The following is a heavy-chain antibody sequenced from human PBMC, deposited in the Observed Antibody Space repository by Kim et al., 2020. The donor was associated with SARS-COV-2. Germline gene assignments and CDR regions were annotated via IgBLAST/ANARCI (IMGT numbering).Heavy chain of an antibody. Sequence: SETLSLTCTVSGGSISSYYWSWIRQPPGKGLEWIGYIYYSGSTNYNPSLKSRVTISVDTSKNQFSLKLSSVTAADTAVYYCARRSLAVAGYYYDYGMDVWGQGTTTTVSS. J-gene: IGHJ6*02. V-gene: IGHV4-59*08. CDR3: ARRSLAVAGYYYDYGMDV. CDR1: GGSISSYY. D-gene: IGHD6-19*01. CDR2: IYYSGST.